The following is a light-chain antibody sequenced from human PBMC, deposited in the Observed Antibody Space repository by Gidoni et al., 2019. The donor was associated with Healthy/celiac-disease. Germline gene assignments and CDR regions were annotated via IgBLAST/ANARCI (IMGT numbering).Light chain of an antibody. V-gene: IGLV8-61*01. Sequence: QTVVTQEPSFSVSPGGTVTLTCVLSSGSVSTSYYPSWYQHTPGQAPRTLIYSTNTRSSGVPDRFSGSILGNKAALTITGAQADDESDYYCVLYMGSGQGVFGGGTKLTVL. CDR1: SGSVSTSYY. CDR3: VLYMGSGQGV. J-gene: IGLJ3*02. CDR2: STN.